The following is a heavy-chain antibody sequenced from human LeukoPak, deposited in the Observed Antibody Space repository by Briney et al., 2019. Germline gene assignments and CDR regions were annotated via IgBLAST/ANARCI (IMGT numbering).Heavy chain of an antibody. CDR2: INPSGGST. CDR1: GYTFTSYY. J-gene: IGHJ6*02. D-gene: IGHD5-12*01. CDR3: ARGRGLRGYAPYYYYYYGMDV. V-gene: IGHV1-46*01. Sequence: ASVKVSCKASGYTFTSYYMHWVRQAPGQGLEWMGIINPSGGSTSYAQKFQGRVTMTRDTSTSTVYMELSSLRSEDTAVYYCARGRGLRGYAPYYYYYYGMDVWGQGTTVTVSS.